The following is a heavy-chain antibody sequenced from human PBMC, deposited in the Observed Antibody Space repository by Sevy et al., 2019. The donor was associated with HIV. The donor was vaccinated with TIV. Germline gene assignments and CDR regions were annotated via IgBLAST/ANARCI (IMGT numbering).Heavy chain of an antibody. D-gene: IGHD6-13*01. Sequence: GGSLRLSCAASGFTFSSYAMHWVRQAPGKGLEWVAVISYDGSNKYYADSVKGRFTISRDNSKNTLYLQMNTLRAEDTAVYYCARDAGYSVNWYPRFDPWGQGTLVTVSS. V-gene: IGHV3-30-3*01. CDR2: ISYDGSNK. CDR3: ARDAGYSVNWYPRFDP. J-gene: IGHJ5*02. CDR1: GFTFSSYA.